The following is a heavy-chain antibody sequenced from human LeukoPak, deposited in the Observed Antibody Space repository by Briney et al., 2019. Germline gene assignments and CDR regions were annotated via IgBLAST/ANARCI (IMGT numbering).Heavy chain of an antibody. D-gene: IGHD3-16*01. Sequence: GGSLGLSCAASGFTFSSYAMHWVRQAPGKGLEWVAVISYDGSNKYYADSVKGRFTISRDNSKNTLYLQMNSLRAEDTAVYYCARGPGQMGKYYFDYWGQGTLVTVSS. CDR2: ISYDGSNK. V-gene: IGHV3-30-3*01. CDR1: GFTFSSYA. CDR3: ARGPGQMGKYYFDY. J-gene: IGHJ4*02.